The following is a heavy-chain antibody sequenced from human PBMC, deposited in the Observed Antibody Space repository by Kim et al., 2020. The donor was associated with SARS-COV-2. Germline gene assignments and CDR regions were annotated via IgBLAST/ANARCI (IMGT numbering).Heavy chain of an antibody. CDR2: IYYSGST. J-gene: IGHJ4*02. V-gene: IGHV4-39*01. CDR3: VGSGYYDTTDY. D-gene: IGHD3-22*01. Sequence: SETLSLTCTVSGGSISSSSYYWGWIRQPPGKGLEWIGSIYYSGSTYYNPSLKSRVTISVDTSKNQFSLKLSSVTAADTAVYYCVGSGYYDTTDYWGQGTLGTVSS. CDR1: GGSISSSSYY.